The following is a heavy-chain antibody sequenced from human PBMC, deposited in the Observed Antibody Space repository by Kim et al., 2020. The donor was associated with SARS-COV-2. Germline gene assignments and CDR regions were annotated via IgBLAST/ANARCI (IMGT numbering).Heavy chain of an antibody. J-gene: IGHJ6*02. V-gene: IGHV1-18*01. Sequence: ASVKVSCKASGYTFTSYGISWVRQAPGQGLEWMGWISAYNGNTNYAQKLQGRVTMTTDTSTSTAYMELRSLRSDDTAVYYCARVQREWFSFSYYYYYGMDVWGQGTTVTVSS. CDR3: ARVQREWFSFSYYYYYGMDV. CDR1: GYTFTSYG. CDR2: ISAYNGNT. D-gene: IGHD3-3*01.